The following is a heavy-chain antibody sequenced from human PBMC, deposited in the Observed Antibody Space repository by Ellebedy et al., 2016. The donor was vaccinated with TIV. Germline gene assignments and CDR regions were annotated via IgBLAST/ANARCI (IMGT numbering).Heavy chain of an antibody. CDR3: ARRDFGVYATNFDY. Sequence: GESLKISXKGSGYSFTSYWISWVRQMPGKGLEWMGRIDPSDSYTNYSPSFQSHVTISADKSISTAYLQWSSLKASDTAMYYCARRDFGVYATNFDYWGQGTLVTVSS. D-gene: IGHD2-8*01. J-gene: IGHJ4*02. CDR2: IDPSDSYT. V-gene: IGHV5-10-1*01. CDR1: GYSFTSYW.